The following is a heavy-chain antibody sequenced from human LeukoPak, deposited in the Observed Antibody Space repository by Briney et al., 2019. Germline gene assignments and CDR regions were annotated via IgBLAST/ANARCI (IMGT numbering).Heavy chain of an antibody. CDR2: INHSGST. Sequence: KASETLSLTCAVYGGSFSGYYWSWIRQPPGKGLEWIGEINHSGSTNYNPSLKSRVTISVDTSKNQFSLKLSSVTAADTAVYYCAGHLRWFDYWGPGTLVTVSS. CDR1: GGSFSGYY. CDR3: AGHLRWFDY. V-gene: IGHV4-34*01. J-gene: IGHJ4*02. D-gene: IGHD4-23*01.